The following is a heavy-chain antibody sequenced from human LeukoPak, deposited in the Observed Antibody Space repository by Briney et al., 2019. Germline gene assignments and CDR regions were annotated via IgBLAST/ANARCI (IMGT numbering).Heavy chain of an antibody. CDR1: GFTFDDYA. J-gene: IGHJ3*02. D-gene: IGHD4-17*01. V-gene: IGHV3-9*01. CDR3: AKDRDYGVPGGAFDI. Sequence: GGSLRLSCAASGFTFDDYAMHWVRQAPGKGLEWVSGISWNSGSIGYADSVKGRFTISRDNAKNSLYLQMNSLRAEDTALYYCAKDRDYGVPGGAFDIWGQGTMVTVSS. CDR2: ISWNSGSI.